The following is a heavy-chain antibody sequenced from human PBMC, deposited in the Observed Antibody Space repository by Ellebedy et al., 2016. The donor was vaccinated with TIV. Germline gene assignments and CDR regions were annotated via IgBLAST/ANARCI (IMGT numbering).Heavy chain of an antibody. CDR3: VSFGSGY. Sequence: GESLKISCAASGSTFSSYWMHCVRQAPGKGLEWVANINEDGTDKNYVDSVKGRFTISRDNAKNSLYLQMNSLRAEDTAVYYCVSFGSGYWGQGTLVTVSS. D-gene: IGHD1-26*01. CDR2: INEDGTDK. V-gene: IGHV3-7*01. J-gene: IGHJ4*02. CDR1: GSTFSSYW.